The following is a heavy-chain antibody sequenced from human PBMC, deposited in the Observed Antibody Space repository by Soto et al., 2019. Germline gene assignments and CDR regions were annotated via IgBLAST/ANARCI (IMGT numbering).Heavy chain of an antibody. V-gene: IGHV4-34*01. D-gene: IGHD2-15*01. CDR3: ATLPPRIVVVVLPIPS. CDR1: GGSFSGYY. J-gene: IGHJ4*02. Sequence: PSETLSLTCAVYGGSFSGYYWSWIRQPPGKGLEWIGEINHSGSTNYNPSLKSRVTISVDTSNNQFSLNLSSVTAADTAVYYCATLPPRIVVVVLPIPSWGQGTLVTVSS. CDR2: INHSGST.